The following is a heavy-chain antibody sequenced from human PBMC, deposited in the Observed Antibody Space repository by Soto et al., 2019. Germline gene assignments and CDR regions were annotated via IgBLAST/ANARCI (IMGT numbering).Heavy chain of an antibody. CDR2: TSYDGSNK. CDR3: AGWGTTAGREV. Sequence: QVQLVESGGGVVQPGTSLRLSCVGSGFTFRSYVIHWVRQAPGKGLEWVALTSYDGSNKYYDDSVKGRFTISRDNSRNTVDPQMDSLSLEETALYFCAGWGTTAGREVGGQGKVVCVSS. J-gene: IGHJ4*02. V-gene: IGHV3-30*14. CDR1: GFTFRSYV. D-gene: IGHD3-16*01.